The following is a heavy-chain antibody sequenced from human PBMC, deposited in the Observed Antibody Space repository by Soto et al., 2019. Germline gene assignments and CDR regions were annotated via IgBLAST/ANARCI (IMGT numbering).Heavy chain of an antibody. D-gene: IGHD2-2*01. Sequence: QVQLVQSGAEVKKPGSSVKLSCKASGGTFGSYAISWVRQAPGQGLEWMGGIIPISETTNYAQKFQGRVTITADESKSTAYMELSSLRSEDTAVYYCARSQGSSTSLEIYYYYYYGMDVWGQGTTVTVSS. CDR2: IIPISETT. V-gene: IGHV1-69*01. CDR1: GGTFGSYA. CDR3: ARSQGSSTSLEIYYYYYYGMDV. J-gene: IGHJ6*02.